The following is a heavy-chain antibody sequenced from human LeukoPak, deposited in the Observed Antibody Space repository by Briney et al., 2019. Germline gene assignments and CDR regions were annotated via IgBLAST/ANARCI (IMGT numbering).Heavy chain of an antibody. V-gene: IGHV3-23*01. CDR1: GFTFSSYA. J-gene: IGHJ4*02. CDR3: AKDALLGTYEHTNGFTH. Sequence: GGSLRLSCAASGFTFSSYAMPWVRQAPEKGLEWVSTISYSAGNTYYADSVKGRFTISRDNSKNTLYMQMNSRRAEDTALYYCAKDALLGTYEHTNGFTHWGQGTLVAVSS. D-gene: IGHD2-8*01. CDR2: ISYSAGNT.